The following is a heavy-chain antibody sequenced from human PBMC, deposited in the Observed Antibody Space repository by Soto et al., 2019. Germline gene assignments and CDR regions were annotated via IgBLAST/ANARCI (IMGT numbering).Heavy chain of an antibody. J-gene: IGHJ4*02. V-gene: IGHV4-61*01. D-gene: IGHD6-13*01. CDR3: ARDQGIASSGPFDY. CDR2: IYHSGNT. Sequence: SETLSLTCSVSDDSINRDKYYWGWIRQAPGKGLEWIGFIYHSGNTNYNPSLKSRVTMSIDTSKSQFSLKLNSVTAADTAVYYCARDQGIASSGPFDYWGPGTLVTVSS. CDR1: DDSINRDKYY.